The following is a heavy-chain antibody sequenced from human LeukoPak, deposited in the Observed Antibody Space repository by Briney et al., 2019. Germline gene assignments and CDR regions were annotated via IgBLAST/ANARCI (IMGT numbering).Heavy chain of an antibody. CDR1: GGSFSGYY. CDR3: ARPKGYCSSTSCYRSEYFQH. J-gene: IGHJ1*01. Sequence: SETLSLTCAVYGGSFSGYYWSWIRQPPGKGLEWIGEINHSGSTNYNPSLKSRVTISVDTSKNRFSLKLSSVTAADTAVYYCARPKGYCSSTSCYRSEYFQHWGQGTLVTVSS. D-gene: IGHD2-2*02. V-gene: IGHV4-34*01. CDR2: INHSGST.